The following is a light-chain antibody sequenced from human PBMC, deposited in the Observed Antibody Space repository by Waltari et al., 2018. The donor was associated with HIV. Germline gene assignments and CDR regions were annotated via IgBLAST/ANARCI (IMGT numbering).Light chain of an antibody. CDR2: DNN. Sequence: QSVLTQPPSVSAAPGHKVTISSSGSSPNIRNNYVSWYQQLPGTAPKPLIYDNNKRPSGIPDRFSASKSGTSATLVITGLQIGDEADYFCGTWDNSLSAYVLFGGGTKLTVL. CDR1: SPNIRNNY. V-gene: IGLV1-51*01. J-gene: IGLJ2*01. CDR3: GTWDNSLSAYVL.